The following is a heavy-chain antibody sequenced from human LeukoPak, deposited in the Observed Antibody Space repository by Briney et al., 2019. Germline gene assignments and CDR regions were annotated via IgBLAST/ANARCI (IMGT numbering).Heavy chain of an antibody. J-gene: IGHJ6*02. Sequence: GGSLRRSCAASGFTFSSYDMHWVRQATGKGLEWVSAIGTAGDTYYPGSVKGRFTISRENAKNSLYLQMNSLRAGDTAVYYCARGIKAGYYYYGMDVWGQGTTVTVSS. CDR2: IGTAGDT. D-gene: IGHD6-19*01. CDR1: GFTFSSYD. V-gene: IGHV3-13*01. CDR3: ARGIKAGYYYYGMDV.